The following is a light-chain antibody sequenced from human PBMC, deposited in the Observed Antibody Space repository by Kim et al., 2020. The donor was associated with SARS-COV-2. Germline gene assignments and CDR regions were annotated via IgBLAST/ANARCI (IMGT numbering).Light chain of an antibody. Sequence: SVGDRFTLTCRASQGISNYLAWYQQKPGKVPKLLIYAASTLQSGVPSRFSGSGSGTDFTLTISSLQPEDVATYYCQKYNSAPLTFGGGTKVDIK. CDR1: QGISNY. V-gene: IGKV1-27*01. J-gene: IGKJ4*01. CDR2: AAS. CDR3: QKYNSAPLT.